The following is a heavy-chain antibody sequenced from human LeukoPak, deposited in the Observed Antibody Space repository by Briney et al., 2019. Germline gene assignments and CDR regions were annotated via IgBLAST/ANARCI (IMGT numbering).Heavy chain of an antibody. CDR1: GYTFTSYY. V-gene: IGHV1-46*01. CDR3: AREGVGCTNGVCYNSAAGYYYGMTS. D-gene: IGHD2-8*01. Sequence: ASVKVSCKASGYTFTSYYMHWVRQAPGQGLEWMGIINPSGGSTSYAQKFQGRVTMTRDTSTSTVYMELSSLRSEDTAVYYCAREGVGCTNGVCYNSAAGYYYGMTSGAKGPRSPSP. J-gene: IGHJ6*02. CDR2: INPSGGST.